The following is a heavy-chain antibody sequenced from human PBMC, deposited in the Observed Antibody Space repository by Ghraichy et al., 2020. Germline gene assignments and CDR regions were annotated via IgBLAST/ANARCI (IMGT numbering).Heavy chain of an antibody. CDR2: IYHSGST. V-gene: IGHV4-30-2*01. J-gene: IGHJ5*02. Sequence: SETLSLTCAVSGGSISSGGYSWSWIRQPPGKGLEWIGYIYHSGSTYYTPSLKSRVTISVARSKNQFSLKLSSVTAADTAVYYCARGQCSGGSCYDRRDRAMFDPWGQGTLVTVSS. CDR1: GGSISSGGYS. CDR3: ARGQCSGGSCYDRRDRAMFDP. D-gene: IGHD2-15*01.